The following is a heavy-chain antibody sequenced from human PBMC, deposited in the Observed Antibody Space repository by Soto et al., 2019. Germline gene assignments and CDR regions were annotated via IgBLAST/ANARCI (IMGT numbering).Heavy chain of an antibody. J-gene: IGHJ5*02. CDR3: ARDFLPRGITVTAFNCFDP. D-gene: IGHD4-17*01. Sequence: QVQLVESGGGVVQPGRSLRLSCAASGFTFSSYAMHWVRQAPGKGLEWVAVISYDGSNKYYADSVKGRFTISRDNSNNTLYLQMNSLRAEETAVYHCARDFLPRGITVTAFNCFDPWGQGTLVTVSS. V-gene: IGHV3-30-3*01. CDR2: ISYDGSNK. CDR1: GFTFSSYA.